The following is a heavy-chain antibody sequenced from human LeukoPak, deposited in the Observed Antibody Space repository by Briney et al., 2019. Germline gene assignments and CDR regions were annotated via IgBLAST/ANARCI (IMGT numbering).Heavy chain of an antibody. D-gene: IGHD2-2*01. CDR1: GFTFSSYW. V-gene: IGHV3-7*01. CDR2: IEDDGSQK. CDR3: ARYKLYHGAFDI. Sequence: PGGSLRLSCAASGFTFSSYWMAWVRQAPGKEPEWVANIEDDGSQKYYVDSVKGRFTISRDNAKNSLYLQMNSLRAEDTAVYYCARYKLYHGAFDIWGQGTMVTVSS. J-gene: IGHJ3*02.